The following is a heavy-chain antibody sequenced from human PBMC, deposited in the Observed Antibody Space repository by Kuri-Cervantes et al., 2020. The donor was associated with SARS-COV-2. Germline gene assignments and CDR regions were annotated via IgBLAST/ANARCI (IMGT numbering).Heavy chain of an antibody. V-gene: IGHV4-39*01. D-gene: IGHD3-3*01. CDR3: ARRSTSITIFGVVNINPFDY. Sequence: GSLRLSCTVSGGSISSSSYYWGWIRQPPGKGLEWIGSIYYSGSTYYNPSLKSRVTISVDTSKNQFSLKLSSVTAADTAVYYCARRSTSITIFGVVNINPFDYWGQGTLVTVSS. CDR1: GGSISSSSYY. CDR2: IYYSGST. J-gene: IGHJ4*02.